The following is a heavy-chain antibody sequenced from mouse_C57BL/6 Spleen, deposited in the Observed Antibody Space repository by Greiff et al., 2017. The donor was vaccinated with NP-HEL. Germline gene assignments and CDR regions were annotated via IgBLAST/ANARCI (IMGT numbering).Heavy chain of an antibody. J-gene: IGHJ4*01. Sequence: EVQLVESGGGLVKPGGSLKLSCAASGFTFSDYGMHWVRQAPEKGLEWVAYISSGSSTIYYADTVKGRFTISRDNAKNTLFLQMTSLRSEDTAMYYCARRRTVVGYYAMDYWGQGTSVTVSS. V-gene: IGHV5-17*01. CDR2: ISSGSSTI. CDR3: ARRRTVVGYYAMDY. D-gene: IGHD1-1*01. CDR1: GFTFSDYG.